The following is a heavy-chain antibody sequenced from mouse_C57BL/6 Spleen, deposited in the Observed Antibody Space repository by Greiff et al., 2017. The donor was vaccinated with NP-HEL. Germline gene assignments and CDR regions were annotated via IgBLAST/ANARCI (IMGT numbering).Heavy chain of an antibody. V-gene: IGHV5-17*01. CDR1: GFTFSDYG. CDR2: ISSGSSTI. D-gene: IGHD1-1*01. CDR3: ARTYYGSQSSWFAY. J-gene: IGHJ3*01. Sequence: EVQLKESGGGLVKPGGSLKLSCAASGFTFSDYGMHWVRQAPEKGLEWVAYISSGSSTIYYADTVKGRFTISRDNAKNTLFLQMTSLRSEDTAMYYCARTYYGSQSSWFAYWGQGTLVTVSA.